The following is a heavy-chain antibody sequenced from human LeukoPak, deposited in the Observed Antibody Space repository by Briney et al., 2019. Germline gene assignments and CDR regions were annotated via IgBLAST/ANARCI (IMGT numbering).Heavy chain of an antibody. D-gene: IGHD4-11*01. CDR3: ARSRLGYSNFDF. J-gene: IGHJ4*02. CDR2: IYGGGGT. V-gene: IGHV3-53*01. Sequence: GGSLRLSCAASGFSVSNNYMHWVRQAPGKGLEWVSVIYGGGGTDYADSVKGRLTISRDTSTNTMYLQMNSLRAEDTAVYYCARSRLGYSNFDFWGQGALVTVSS. CDR1: GFSVSNNY.